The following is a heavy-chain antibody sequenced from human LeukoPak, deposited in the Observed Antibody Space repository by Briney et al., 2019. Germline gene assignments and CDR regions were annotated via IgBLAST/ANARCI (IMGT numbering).Heavy chain of an antibody. D-gene: IGHD2-2*01. CDR1: GGSISSYY. CDR3: ARHRYCSSTSCYRGYFDY. V-gene: IGHV4-4*07. CDR2: IYTRGST. J-gene: IGHJ4*02. Sequence: SETLSLTCTVSGGSISSYYWSWIRQPAGKGLEWIGRIYTRGSTNYNPSLKSRVTMSVDTSKNQFSLKLSSVTAADTAVYYCARHRYCSSTSCYRGYFDYWGQGTLVTVSS.